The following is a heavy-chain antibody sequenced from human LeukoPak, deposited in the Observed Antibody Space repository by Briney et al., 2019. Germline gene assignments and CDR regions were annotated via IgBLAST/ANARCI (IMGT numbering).Heavy chain of an antibody. CDR2: INPSGGST. J-gene: IGHJ6*03. D-gene: IGHD6-13*01. V-gene: IGHV1-46*01. CDR3: ARGGIAAPTGDYYYMDV. Sequence: ASVKVSCKASGYTFTSYYMHWGRQAPGQGLEWMGIINPSGGSTSYAQEFQGRVTMTRDTSTSTVYMELSSLRSEDTAVYYCARGGIAAPTGDYYYMDVWGKGTTVTVSS. CDR1: GYTFTSYY.